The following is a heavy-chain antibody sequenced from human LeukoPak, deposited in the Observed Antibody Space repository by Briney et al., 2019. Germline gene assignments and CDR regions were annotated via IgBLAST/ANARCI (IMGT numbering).Heavy chain of an antibody. CDR2: ISAYNGNT. CDR1: GYTFTSYG. J-gene: IGHJ4*02. CDR3: ARVVAVAGTRYFDY. Sequence: APVKVSCKASGYTFTSYGTSWVRQAPGQGLEWMGWISAYNGNTNYAQKLQGRVTMTTDTSTSTAYMELRSLRSDDTAVYYCARVVAVAGTRYFDYWGQGTLVTVSS. V-gene: IGHV1-18*01. D-gene: IGHD6-19*01.